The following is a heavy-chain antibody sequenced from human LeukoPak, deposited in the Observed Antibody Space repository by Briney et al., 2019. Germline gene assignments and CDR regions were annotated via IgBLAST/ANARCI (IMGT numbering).Heavy chain of an antibody. CDR3: ARDRGSGYSYETPDY. J-gene: IGHJ4*02. CDR2: IIPIFGTA. Sequence: EASVKVSCKASGGTFSSYAISWVRQAPGQGLEWMGGIIPIFGTANYAQKFQGRVTITADESTSTAYMELSSLRSEDTAVYYCARDRGSGYSYETPDYWGQGTLVTVSS. CDR1: GGTFSSYA. V-gene: IGHV1-69*13. D-gene: IGHD5-18*01.